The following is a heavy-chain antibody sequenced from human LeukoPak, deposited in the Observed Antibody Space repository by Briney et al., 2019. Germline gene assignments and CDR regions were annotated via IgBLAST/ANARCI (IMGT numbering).Heavy chain of an antibody. CDR3: ASIVVVPAAKGNHYYYYHMDV. V-gene: IGHV4-59*01. D-gene: IGHD2-2*01. J-gene: IGHJ6*03. Sequence: SETLSLTCTVSGGSISSYYWSWIRQPPGKGLEWIGYIYYSGSTNYNPSLKSRVTISVDTSKNQFSLKLSSVTAADTAVYYCASIVVVPAAKGNHYYYYHMDVWGKGTTVTVSS. CDR2: IYYSGST. CDR1: GGSISSYY.